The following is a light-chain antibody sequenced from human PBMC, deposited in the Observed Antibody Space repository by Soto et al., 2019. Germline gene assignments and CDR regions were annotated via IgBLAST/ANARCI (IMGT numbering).Light chain of an antibody. J-gene: IGLJ7*01. V-gene: IGLV2-14*01. CDR1: SSDIGTYKY. Sequence: QSALTQPASVSGSPGQSITISCTGTSSDIGTYKYVSWFQHQPGKAPKLIIFEVSNRPSGISDRFSGFKSANTAYLTISGVQPEDEADYHCSSYTPINPVVFGGGTQLTVL. CDR2: EVS. CDR3: SSYTPINPVV.